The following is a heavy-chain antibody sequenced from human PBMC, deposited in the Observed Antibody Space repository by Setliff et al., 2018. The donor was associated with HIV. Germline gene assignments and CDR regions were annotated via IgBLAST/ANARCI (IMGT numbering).Heavy chain of an antibody. CDR2: INPKSDGT. V-gene: IGHV1-2*02. CDR1: GYSFTDYY. CDR3: ARDLPAPYYGMDV. J-gene: IGHJ6*02. Sequence: ASVKVSCKASGYSFTDYYIHWVRQAPGQGLEWMGWINPKSDGTNYAQKFQGRVTMTRDTSISTAYMELSRLRSDDTAVYYCARDLPAPYYGMDVWGQGTTVTVSS. D-gene: IGHD2-2*01.